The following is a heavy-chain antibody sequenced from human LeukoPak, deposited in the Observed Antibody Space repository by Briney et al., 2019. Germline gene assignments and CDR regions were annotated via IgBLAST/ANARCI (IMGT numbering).Heavy chain of an antibody. V-gene: IGHV3-30*18. J-gene: IGHJ4*02. Sequence: GSLRLSCAASGFTFRSYGMHWGRQAPGQGLGWGAVISYDGSNKYYADSVKGRFTISRDNSKNTLYLQMNSLRAEDTAVYYCAKPYCSSTSCYGLNYFDYWGQGTLVTVSS. CDR1: GFTFRSYG. CDR2: ISYDGSNK. CDR3: AKPYCSSTSCYGLNYFDY. D-gene: IGHD2-2*01.